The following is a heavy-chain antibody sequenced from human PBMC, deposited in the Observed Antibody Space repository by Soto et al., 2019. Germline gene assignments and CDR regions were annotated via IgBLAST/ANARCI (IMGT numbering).Heavy chain of an antibody. CDR2: IIPILGIA. V-gene: IGHV1-69*02. Sequence: ASVKVSCKASGGTFSSYTISWVRQAPGQGLEWMGRIIPILGIANYAQKFQGRVTITADKSTSTAYMELSSLRSEDTAVYYCASWHYCDSSGYPLPRVSYLDYWGQGTLVPVSS. CDR1: GGTFSSYT. D-gene: IGHD3-22*01. J-gene: IGHJ4*02. CDR3: ASWHYCDSSGYPLPRVSYLDY.